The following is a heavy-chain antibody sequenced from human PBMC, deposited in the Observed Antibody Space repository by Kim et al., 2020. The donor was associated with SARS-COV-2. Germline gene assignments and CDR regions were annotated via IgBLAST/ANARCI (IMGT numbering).Heavy chain of an antibody. CDR3: AKNFIGRTISNGDY. V-gene: IGHV3-23*01. Sequence: AESVKGRFTISGDNSKNTLNLQMNSLRAEETAVYYCAKNFIGRTISNGDYWGQGTLVTVSS. J-gene: IGHJ4*02. D-gene: IGHD3-9*01.